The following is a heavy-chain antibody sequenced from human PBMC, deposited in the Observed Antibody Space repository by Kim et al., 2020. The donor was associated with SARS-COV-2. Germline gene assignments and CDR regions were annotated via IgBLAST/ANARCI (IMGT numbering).Heavy chain of an antibody. CDR3: ARGTYGGNSQYFDY. V-gene: IGHV4-4*07. J-gene: IGHJ4*02. D-gene: IGHD4-17*01. Sequence: NPSLKSRVTMSVDTSKNQFSLKLSSVTAADTAVYYCARGTYGGNSQYFDYWGQGTLVTVSS.